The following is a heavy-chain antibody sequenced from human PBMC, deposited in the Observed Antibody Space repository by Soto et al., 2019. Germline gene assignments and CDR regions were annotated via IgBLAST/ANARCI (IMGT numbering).Heavy chain of an antibody. CDR2: INSDGSST. CDR1: GFTFSSYS. CDR3: AIDLGQGRTYYYYGMDV. J-gene: IGHJ6*01. Sequence: GGSLRLSCAASGFTFSSYSMHWVRQAPGKGLVWVSRINSDGSSTSYADSVKGRFTISRDNAKNTLYLQMNSLRAEDTAVYYCAIDLGQGRTYYYYGMDVWRQGSTVTVSS. V-gene: IGHV3-74*01.